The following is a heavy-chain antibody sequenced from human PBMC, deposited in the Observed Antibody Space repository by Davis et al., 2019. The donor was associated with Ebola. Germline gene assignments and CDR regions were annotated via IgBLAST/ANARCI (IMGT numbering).Heavy chain of an antibody. CDR2: ISAYNGNT. J-gene: IGHJ6*02. V-gene: IGHV1-18*01. CDR3: ARVPYSSSDLYWYYGMDV. Sequence: AASVKVSCKASGYTFTSYGISWVRQAPGQGLEWMGWISAYNGNTNYAQKVQGRVTMTTDTSTSTAYMELRSLRSEDTAVYYCARVPYSSSDLYWYYGMDVWGQGTTVTVSS. D-gene: IGHD6-13*01. CDR1: GYTFTSYG.